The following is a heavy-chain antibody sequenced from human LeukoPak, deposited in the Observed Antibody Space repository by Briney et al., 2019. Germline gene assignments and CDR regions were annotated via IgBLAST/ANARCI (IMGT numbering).Heavy chain of an antibody. CDR2: ISSSSTI. CDR1: GFTFSSYS. D-gene: IGHD1-26*01. J-gene: IGHJ4*02. V-gene: IGHV3-48*01. CDR3: ARRIVEPVVHFDY. Sequence: GGSLRLSCAASGFTFSSYSMNWVRQAPGKGLEWVSYISSSSTIYYADSVKGRFTISRDNAKNSLYLQMNSLRAEDTAVYYCARRIVEPVVHFDYWGQGTLVTVSS.